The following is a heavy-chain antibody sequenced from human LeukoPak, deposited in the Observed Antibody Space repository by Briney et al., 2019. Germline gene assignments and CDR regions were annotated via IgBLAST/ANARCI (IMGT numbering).Heavy chain of an antibody. D-gene: IGHD3-22*01. J-gene: IGHJ4*02. Sequence: GALRLSCAASGFTFSSYGMHWARQAPGKGLEWVAVISYDGSNKYYADSVKGRFTISRDNSKNTLYLQMNSLRAEDTAVYYCAKAKDLSYYYDSSGYDYWGQGTLVTVSS. CDR1: GFTFSSYG. V-gene: IGHV3-30*18. CDR3: AKAKDLSYYYDSSGYDY. CDR2: ISYDGSNK.